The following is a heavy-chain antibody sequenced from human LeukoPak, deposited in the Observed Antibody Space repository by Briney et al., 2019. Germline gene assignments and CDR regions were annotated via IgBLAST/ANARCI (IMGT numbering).Heavy chain of an antibody. CDR2: IGVTGDT. D-gene: IGHD4-17*01. Sequence: GGSLRLSCAASGFTFSKDDFHWVRQAPGKGLEWVAAIGVTGDTYYADSVKGRFTISREDAANSLYLQMRSLGAGDTAVYYCVRSGYGDYEGHDAFDIWGQGTMVTVSS. V-gene: IGHV3-13*01. J-gene: IGHJ3*02. CDR1: GFTFSKDD. CDR3: VRSGYGDYEGHDAFDI.